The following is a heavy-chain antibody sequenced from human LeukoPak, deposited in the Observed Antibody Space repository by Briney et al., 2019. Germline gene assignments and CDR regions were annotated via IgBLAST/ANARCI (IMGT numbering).Heavy chain of an antibody. V-gene: IGHV3-30-3*01. CDR3: ATEGEQWLVPGAESFHH. CDR1: GFTFSEFW. J-gene: IGHJ1*01. Sequence: PGGSLRLSCAASGFTFSEFWMSWVRQAPGKGLEWVAIISYDGSNKFYADSVKGRFTVSRDNSKNTLSLQMNSLRVEDTAVYYCATEGEQWLVPGAESFHHWGQGTLVTVSS. CDR2: ISYDGSNK. D-gene: IGHD6-19*01.